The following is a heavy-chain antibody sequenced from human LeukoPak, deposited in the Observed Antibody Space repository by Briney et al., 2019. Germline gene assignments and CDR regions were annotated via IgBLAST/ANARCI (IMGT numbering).Heavy chain of an antibody. CDR3: AGEPKSYYYYYGMDV. CDR2: IIPIFGTA. CDR1: GGTFSSYA. J-gene: IGHJ6*02. V-gene: IGHV1-69*13. Sequence: ASVKVSCKASGGTFSSYAISWVRQAPGQGLEWMGGIIPIFGTANYAQKFQGRVTITADESTSTAYMELSSLRSEDTAVYYCAGEPKSYYYYYGMDVWGQGTTVTVSS.